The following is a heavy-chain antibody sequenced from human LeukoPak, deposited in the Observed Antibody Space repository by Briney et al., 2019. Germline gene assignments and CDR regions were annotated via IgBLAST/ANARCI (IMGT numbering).Heavy chain of an antibody. CDR2: ISYDGSNK. J-gene: IGHJ6*02. D-gene: IGHD3-22*01. V-gene: IGHV3-30*04. CDR1: GFTFSRSA. Sequence: GGPLRLSCAASGFTFSRSAMYWVRQAPGKGLEWVTVISYDGSNKYYVDSVKGRFTISRDNSKNTLYLQMNSLRAEDTAVYYCAREGYYYDSSGYFYYNYYGMDVWGQGTTVTVSS. CDR3: AREGYYYDSSGYFYYNYYGMDV.